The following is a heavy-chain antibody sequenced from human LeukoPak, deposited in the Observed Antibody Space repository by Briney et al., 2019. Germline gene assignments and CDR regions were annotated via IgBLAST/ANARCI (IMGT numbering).Heavy chain of an antibody. Sequence: ASVKVSCKAYGYTFSNNGITWVRQAPGQGLEWMGWISPYNGHTHFAQKFQGRVTMTTDTSTSTAYMELSSLRSEDTAVYYCARGFWSGYGNFDYWGQGTLVTVSS. CDR1: GYTFSNNG. D-gene: IGHD3-3*01. V-gene: IGHV1-18*01. CDR3: ARGFWSGYGNFDY. J-gene: IGHJ4*02. CDR2: ISPYNGHT.